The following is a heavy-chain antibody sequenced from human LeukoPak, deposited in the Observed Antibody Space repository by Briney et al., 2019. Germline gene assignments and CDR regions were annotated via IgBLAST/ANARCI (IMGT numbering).Heavy chain of an antibody. D-gene: IGHD3-22*01. CDR1: GGSISSYY. J-gene: IGHJ4*02. Sequence: SETLSLTCTVSGGSISSYYWSWIRQPSGKGLEWIGYIYYSGSTNYNPSLKSRVTISVDTSKNKFSLKLSSVTAADTAVYYCARGLGYYDSSVGYWGQGTLVTVSS. V-gene: IGHV4-59*01. CDR2: IYYSGST. CDR3: ARGLGYYDSSVGY.